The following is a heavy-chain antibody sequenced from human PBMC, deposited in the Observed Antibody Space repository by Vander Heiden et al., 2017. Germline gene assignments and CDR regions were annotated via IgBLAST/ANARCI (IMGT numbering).Heavy chain of an antibody. J-gene: IGHJ4*02. Sequence: EVRLLESVGVLVQPGGSLRLSCAPSAFTLTNYAMTWVRQAPGKGLQWVSSISSSGSSTYYADSVKGRFTISRDNSKNTLYLQMNSLRAEDTAVYYCVKGSGGYTGLFDYWGQGTLATVSS. CDR2: ISSSGSST. CDR3: VKGSGGYTGLFDY. D-gene: IGHD2-2*02. V-gene: IGHV3-23*01. CDR1: AFTLTNYA.